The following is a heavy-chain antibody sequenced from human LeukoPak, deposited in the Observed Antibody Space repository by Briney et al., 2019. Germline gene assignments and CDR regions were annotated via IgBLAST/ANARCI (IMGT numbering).Heavy chain of an antibody. D-gene: IGHD1-26*01. V-gene: IGHV3-48*04. J-gene: IGHJ6*03. CDR3: ARDPYSGTYGNTYYYYMDV. CDR2: ISSSSSTI. Sequence: GGSLRLSCAASGFTFSSYSMNWVRQAPGKGLEWVSYISSSSSTIYYADSVKGRFTISRDNARNSLSLQMNSLRAEDTAVYYCARDPYSGTYGNTYYYYMDVWGKGTTVTISS. CDR1: GFTFSSYS.